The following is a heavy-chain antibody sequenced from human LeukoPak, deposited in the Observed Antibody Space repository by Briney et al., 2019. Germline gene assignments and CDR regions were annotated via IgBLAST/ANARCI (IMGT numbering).Heavy chain of an antibody. V-gene: IGHV3-30*02. CDR1: GFTFSSFG. CDR3: AKDLDRGSWSTHFDY. Sequence: GGSLRLSCAASGFTFSSFGMSWVRQAPGKGLEWVAFIRYDGSNKYYADSVKGRFTISRDNSKNTLYLQMNSLRAEDTAVYYCAKDLDRGSWSTHFDYWGQGTLVTVSS. D-gene: IGHD6-13*01. CDR2: IRYDGSNK. J-gene: IGHJ4*02.